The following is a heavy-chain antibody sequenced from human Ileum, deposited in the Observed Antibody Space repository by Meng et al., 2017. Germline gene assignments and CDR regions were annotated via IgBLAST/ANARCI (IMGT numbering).Heavy chain of an antibody. CDR2: IYDSGST. Sequence: QVQLQESGPGLVKPSQTLSLTCTVSGGSISSGGYYWSWIRQHPGKGLEWIGYIYDSGSTYYNPSLKSRIAISGDTSKNQFSLNLSSVTAADTAVYYCARGGTAYFDYWGQGTLSPSPQ. CDR1: GGSISSGGYY. J-gene: IGHJ4*02. D-gene: IGHD1-1*01. V-gene: IGHV4-31*03. CDR3: ARGGTAYFDY.